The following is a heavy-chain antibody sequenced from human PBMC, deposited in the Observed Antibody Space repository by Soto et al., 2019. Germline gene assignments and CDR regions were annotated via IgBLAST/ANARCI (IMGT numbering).Heavy chain of an antibody. J-gene: IGHJ5*02. CDR3: GRMITFGGVTQTNWFAP. V-gene: IGHV4-59*01. D-gene: IGHD3-16*01. Sequence: PSETLSLTCTVSGGSISSYYWSWIRQPPGKGLEWIGYIYYSGSTNYNPSLKRRVTISVDTSKNQFSLKLSSVTAADTAVYYCGRMITFGGVTQTNWFAPWGQGTLVTVSS. CDR2: IYYSGST. CDR1: GGSISSYY.